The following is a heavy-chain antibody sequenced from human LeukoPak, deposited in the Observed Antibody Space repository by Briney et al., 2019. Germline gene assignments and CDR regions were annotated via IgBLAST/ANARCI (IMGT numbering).Heavy chain of an antibody. CDR3: ARDSLGYCSSTCCYDWFDP. CDR2: INPNSGGT. V-gene: IGHV1-2*06. J-gene: IGHJ5*02. Sequence: ASVKVSCKASGYTFTGYYMHWVRQAPGQGLEWMGRINPNSGGTNYAQKFQGRVTMTRDTSISTAYMELSRLRSDDTAVYYCARDSLGYCSSTCCYDWFDPWGQETLVTVSS. D-gene: IGHD2-2*01. CDR1: GYTFTGYY.